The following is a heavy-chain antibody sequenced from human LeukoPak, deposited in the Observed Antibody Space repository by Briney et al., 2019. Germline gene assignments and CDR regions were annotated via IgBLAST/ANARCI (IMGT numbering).Heavy chain of an antibody. J-gene: IGHJ1*01. CDR1: GFTFSDFG. Sequence: GGSLRLSCAASGFTFSDFGMHWVRQAPGKGLEWVAFIRNDGSNDYYTGSVKGRFTISRDNSKNMVHLQMNSLRAEDTAVYYCASKGREYFQHWGQGTLVTVSS. V-gene: IGHV3-30*02. CDR2: IRNDGSND. CDR3: ASKGREYFQH.